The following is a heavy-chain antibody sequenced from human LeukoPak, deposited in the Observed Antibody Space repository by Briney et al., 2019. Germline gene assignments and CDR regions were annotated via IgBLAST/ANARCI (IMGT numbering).Heavy chain of an antibody. CDR1: GYTFTGYY. CDR3: ARGRGTMTSTS. V-gene: IGHV1-69*13. J-gene: IGHJ5*02. CDR2: IIPIFGTA. Sequence: WASVKVSCKASGYTFTGYYMHWVRQAPGQGLEWMGGIIPIFGTANYAQKFQGRVTITADESTSTAYMELSSLRSEDTAVYYCARGRGTMTSTSWGQGTLVTVSS. D-gene: IGHD3-22*01.